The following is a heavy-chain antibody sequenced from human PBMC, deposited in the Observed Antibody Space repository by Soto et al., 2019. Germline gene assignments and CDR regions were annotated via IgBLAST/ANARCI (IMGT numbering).Heavy chain of an antibody. CDR1: CGNSRELD. J-gene: IGHJ6*02. D-gene: IGHD2-21*01. V-gene: IGHV4-59*11. Sequence: PLLILPLTCTVSCGNSRELDCRWIVQPPGKGLEWIGYMYNTGSTVYNPSFKSRVTRSVDTCKNQFSLKLNSVTAADTAVYYCAIDVWGYCGTECSPLDVWRQGTTDTVSS. CDR3: AIDVWGYCGTECSPLDV. CDR2: MYNTGST.